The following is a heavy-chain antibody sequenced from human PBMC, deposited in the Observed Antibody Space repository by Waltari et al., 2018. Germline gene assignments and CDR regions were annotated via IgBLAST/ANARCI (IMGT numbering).Heavy chain of an antibody. Sequence: QVQLQESGPGLVKPSQTLSLTCTVSGGSISSGGYYWSWIRQHPGKGLEWIGYIYYSGSTYYNPSLKSRVTISVDTSKNQFSLKLSSVTAADTAVYYCVVVPAAIDYYYYMDVWGKGTTVTVSS. CDR3: VVVPAAIDYYYYMDV. V-gene: IGHV4-31*03. CDR2: IYYSGST. D-gene: IGHD2-2*01. CDR1: GGSISSGGYY. J-gene: IGHJ6*03.